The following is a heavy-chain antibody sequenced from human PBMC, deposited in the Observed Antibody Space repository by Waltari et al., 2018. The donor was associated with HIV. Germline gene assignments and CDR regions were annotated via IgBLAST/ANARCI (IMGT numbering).Heavy chain of an antibody. CDR3: AREPRESIDY. V-gene: IGHV3-30*04. Sequence: QVQLVESGGGVVQPGRSLRVSCAASGFRFSDYAIHWVRQAQGKGLEWLTSVSYDGKYIHYAASVRGRFTVSRDDSQNTAYLQMTSLRVDDTAVYFCAREPRESIDYWGQGTLVTVSS. CDR2: VSYDGKYI. J-gene: IGHJ4*01. CDR1: GFRFSDYA.